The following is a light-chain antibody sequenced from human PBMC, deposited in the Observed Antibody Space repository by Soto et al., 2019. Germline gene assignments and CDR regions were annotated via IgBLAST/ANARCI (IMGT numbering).Light chain of an antibody. Sequence: DIQMTQSPSTLSASVGDRVTITCRASQSISNWLAWYQQRPGKAPNLLIYDASNLESGVPSRFSGSGSGTEFTLTISSLQPDDFATYYCQQYNSYSRAVGQGTRVEIK. CDR2: DAS. J-gene: IGKJ1*01. V-gene: IGKV1-5*01. CDR3: QQYNSYSRA. CDR1: QSISNW.